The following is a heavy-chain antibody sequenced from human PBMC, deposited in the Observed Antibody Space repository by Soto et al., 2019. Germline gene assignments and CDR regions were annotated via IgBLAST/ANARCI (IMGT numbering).Heavy chain of an antibody. CDR2: IYHSGST. J-gene: IGHJ4*02. CDR1: GYSISSGYY. Sequence: PSETLSLTCAVSGYSISSGYYWGWIRQPPGKGLEWIGSIYHSGSTNYNPSLKSRVTISVDKSKNQFSLKLSSVTAADTAVYYCARGVRIAVAGTRVGGYYFDYWGQGTLVTASS. CDR3: ARGVRIAVAGTRVGGYYFDY. D-gene: IGHD6-19*01. V-gene: IGHV4-38-2*01.